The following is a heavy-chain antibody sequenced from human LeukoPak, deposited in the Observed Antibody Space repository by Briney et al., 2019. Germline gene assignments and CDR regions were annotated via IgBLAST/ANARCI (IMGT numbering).Heavy chain of an antibody. CDR3: ARDLGDAFDI. V-gene: IGHV4-61*02. CDR2: IYTSGST. CDR1: GGSISSGSYY. Sequence: SETLSLTCTVSGGSISSGSYYWSWTRQPAGKGLEWIGRIYTSGSTNYNPSLKSRVTISVDTSKNQFSLKLSSVTAADTAVYYCARDLGDAFDIWGQGTMVTVSS. J-gene: IGHJ3*02.